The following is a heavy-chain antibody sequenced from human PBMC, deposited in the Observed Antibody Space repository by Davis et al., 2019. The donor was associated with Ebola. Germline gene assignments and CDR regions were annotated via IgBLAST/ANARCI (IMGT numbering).Heavy chain of an antibody. CDR2: INHSGST. Sequence: SETLSLTCAVYGGSFSGYYWSWIRQPPGQGLEWIGEINHSGSTNYNPSLKSRVTISVDTSKNQFSLKLSSVTAADTAVYYCARGRGRITIFGVATYYFDYWGQGTLVTVSS. CDR3: ARGRGRITIFGVATYYFDY. J-gene: IGHJ4*02. CDR1: GGSFSGYY. D-gene: IGHD3-3*01. V-gene: IGHV4-34*01.